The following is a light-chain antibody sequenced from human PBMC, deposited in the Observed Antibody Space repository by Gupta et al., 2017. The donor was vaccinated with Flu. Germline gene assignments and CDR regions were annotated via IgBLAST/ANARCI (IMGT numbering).Light chain of an antibody. CDR2: KAS. V-gene: IGKV1-5*03. J-gene: IGKJ4*01. Sequence: GDRVTITCRVSQSINGWLAWYQQKPGKAPKLLMYKASTLESGVTSRFSGSVSGTEFTLTISSLQPDDFATYYCQQYNSSPLTFGGGTKVEIK. CDR3: QQYNSSPLT. CDR1: QSINGW.